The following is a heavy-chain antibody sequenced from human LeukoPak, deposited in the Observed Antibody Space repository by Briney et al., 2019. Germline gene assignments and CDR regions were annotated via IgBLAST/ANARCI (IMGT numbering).Heavy chain of an antibody. CDR1: GDSVSSNSAA. Sequence: SQTLSLTCAISGDSVSSNSAAWNWIRQSPSRGLEWLGRTYYRSKWYNDYAVSVKSRITINPDTSKNQFSLQLNSVTPEDTAVYYCARGGLRFLEWTHYYYGMDVWGQGTTVTVSS. V-gene: IGHV6-1*01. J-gene: IGHJ6*02. CDR3: ARGGLRFLEWTHYYYGMDV. D-gene: IGHD3-3*01. CDR2: TYYRSKWYN.